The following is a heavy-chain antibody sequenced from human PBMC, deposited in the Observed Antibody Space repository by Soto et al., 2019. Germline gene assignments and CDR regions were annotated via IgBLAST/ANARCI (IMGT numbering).Heavy chain of an antibody. V-gene: IGHV1-18*01. J-gene: IGHJ3*02. CDR1: GGTFSSDA. CDR2: ISAYNGNT. D-gene: IGHD6-19*01. Sequence: ASVTGSCKTSGGTFSSDAIVWGRQAPGQGLEWMGWISAYNGNTNYSQKLQGRVTMTTDTSTSTAYMELRSLRSDDTAVYYGAREKAVAGEYDAFDIWGQGTMVTGSS. CDR3: AREKAVAGEYDAFDI.